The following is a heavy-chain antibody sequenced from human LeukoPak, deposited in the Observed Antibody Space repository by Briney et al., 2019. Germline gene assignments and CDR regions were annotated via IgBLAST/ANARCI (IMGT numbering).Heavy chain of an antibody. CDR3: ASSGPHDDNWFDP. V-gene: IGHV4-30-2*01. J-gene: IGHJ5*02. CDR1: GGSISSGGYS. D-gene: IGHD2-15*01. Sequence: SQTLSLTCAVSGGSISSGGYSWSWIRQPPGQGLEWIGYIYHSGSTYYNPSLKSRVTISVDRSKNQFSLKLSSVTAADTAVYYCASSGPHDDNWFDPWGQGTLVTVSS. CDR2: IYHSGST.